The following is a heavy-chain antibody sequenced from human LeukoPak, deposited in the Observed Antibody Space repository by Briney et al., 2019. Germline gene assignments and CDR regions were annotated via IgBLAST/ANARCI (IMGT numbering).Heavy chain of an antibody. CDR2: IRSDGGYT. V-gene: IGHV3-74*01. CDR3: ARGEGSYSDY. D-gene: IGHD1-26*01. Sequence: GGSLRLSCAASGFTFSSYSMNWVRQAPGKGLVWVSRIRSDGGYTSYADSVKGRLTISRDNAKNTLYLQMNNLRAEDTAVYYCARGEGSYSDYWGQGTLVTVSS. J-gene: IGHJ4*02. CDR1: GFTFSSYS.